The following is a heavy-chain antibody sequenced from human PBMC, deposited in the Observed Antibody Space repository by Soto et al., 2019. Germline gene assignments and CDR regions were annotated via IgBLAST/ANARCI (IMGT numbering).Heavy chain of an antibody. D-gene: IGHD2-8*01. V-gene: IGHV3-48*01. J-gene: IGHJ4*02. CDR2: ISTSSTTI. Sequence: EVQLMESGGGLVQPGGSLRLSCAASGLTFSSYSMNWVRQAPGKGLEWVSDISTSSTTIHYADSVKGRFTISRDNAKNSLYLQMNSLRAEDTAVYYCVMGYYFDYWGQGTLVTVSS. CDR1: GLTFSSYS. CDR3: VMGYYFDY.